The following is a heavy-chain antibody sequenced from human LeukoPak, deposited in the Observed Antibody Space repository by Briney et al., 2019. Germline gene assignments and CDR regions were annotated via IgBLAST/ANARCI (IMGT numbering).Heavy chain of an antibody. Sequence: PSETLSLTCTVSGGSISSGDYYWSWIRQPPGKGLEWIWYIYYSGSTYYNPSLKSRVTISVDTSKNQFSLKLSSVTAADTAVYYCARVGTFCSSTSCYVDGLDYYYYGMDVWGQGTTVTVSS. CDR3: ARVGTFCSSTSCYVDGLDYYYYGMDV. CDR2: IYYSGST. CDR1: GGSISSGDYY. D-gene: IGHD2-2*01. V-gene: IGHV4-30-4*01. J-gene: IGHJ6*02.